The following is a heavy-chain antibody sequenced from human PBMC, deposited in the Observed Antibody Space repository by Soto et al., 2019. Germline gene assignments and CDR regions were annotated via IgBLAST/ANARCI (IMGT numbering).Heavy chain of an antibody. Sequence: SGPTLVNPTQTRTLTCTFSGVSFSPAGVAVGWIRQTPGGALEWLALIYYNDDRRFSPSLKTRLSITGDTSKNQVVLSLANVDPGDTATYFCAHSDGGYEIIYFDFWGQGIPVTVSS. CDR2: IYYNDDR. CDR3: AHSDGGYEIIYFDF. D-gene: IGHD5-12*01. J-gene: IGHJ4*02. V-gene: IGHV2-5*01. CDR1: GVSFSPAGVA.